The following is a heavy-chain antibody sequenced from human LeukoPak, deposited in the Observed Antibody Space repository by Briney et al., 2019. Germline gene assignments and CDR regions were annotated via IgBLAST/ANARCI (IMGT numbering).Heavy chain of an antibody. Sequence: GGSLRLSCAASGFTYPNFAMSWVRQAPGKGLEWVSAISGRGGSTYYADAVKGRFTISRDNSKNTLYLQMNSLRAEDTAEYYCAKGETEGGGLAHAYWGQGTLVTVSS. CDR2: ISGRGGST. CDR3: AKGETEGGGLAHAY. CDR1: GFTYPNFA. D-gene: IGHD2-15*01. V-gene: IGHV3-23*01. J-gene: IGHJ4*02.